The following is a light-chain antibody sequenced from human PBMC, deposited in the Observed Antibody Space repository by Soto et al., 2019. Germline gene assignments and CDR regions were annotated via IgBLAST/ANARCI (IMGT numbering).Light chain of an antibody. J-gene: IGKJ5*01. CDR3: HQYKCWPPYT. V-gene: IGKV3-15*01. CDR1: QRLNTD. CDR2: GAS. Sequence: EILMTQSPDSLSVSPGERATLSCRASQRLNTDLAWYQQKPGQAPRLLLYGASTRTTGISTRCSGGGSGTEFPLTINGMQSEDSAVYYCHQYKCWPPYTFGQGTLLEI.